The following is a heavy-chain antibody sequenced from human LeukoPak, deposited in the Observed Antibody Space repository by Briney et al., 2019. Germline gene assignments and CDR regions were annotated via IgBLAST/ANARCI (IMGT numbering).Heavy chain of an antibody. V-gene: IGHV3-30*02. CDR2: IRYDGSNK. D-gene: IGHD6-6*01. CDR1: GFTFSSYG. Sequence: GGSLRLSCAASGFTFSSYGMHWVRQAPGKGLEWVAFIRYDGSNKYYADSVKGRFTISRDNSKNTLYLQRNSLRAEDTAVYYCAKEVIAARDDAFDIWGQGTMVSVSS. J-gene: IGHJ3*02. CDR3: AKEVIAARDDAFDI.